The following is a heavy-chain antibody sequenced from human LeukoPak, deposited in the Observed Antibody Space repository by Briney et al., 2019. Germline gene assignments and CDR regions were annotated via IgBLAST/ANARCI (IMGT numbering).Heavy chain of an antibody. CDR2: LNHGGGST. Sequence: GGSLRLSCATSGFTFSSYAMSWVRQAPGKGLGWVSALNHGGGSTYYADSVKGRFTIFRDNSKNTLYLQISSLRAEDTAVYYCAKTGRDYGDFFYFDYWGQGTLVTVSS. CDR3: AKTGRDYGDFFYFDY. CDR1: GFTFSSYA. J-gene: IGHJ4*02. V-gene: IGHV3-23*01. D-gene: IGHD4-17*01.